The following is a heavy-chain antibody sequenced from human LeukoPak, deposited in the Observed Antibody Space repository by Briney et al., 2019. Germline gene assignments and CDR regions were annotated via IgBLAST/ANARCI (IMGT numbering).Heavy chain of an antibody. Sequence: SQTLSLTCTVSGGSISSGGYYWSWIRQPPGKGLEWIGEINHSGSTNYNPSLKSRVTISVDTSKNQFSLKLSSVTAADTAVYYCASAGAQWLARSFDYWGQGTLVTVSS. J-gene: IGHJ4*02. D-gene: IGHD6-19*01. CDR2: INHSGST. CDR1: GGSISSGGYY. V-gene: IGHV4-30-2*01. CDR3: ASAGAQWLARSFDY.